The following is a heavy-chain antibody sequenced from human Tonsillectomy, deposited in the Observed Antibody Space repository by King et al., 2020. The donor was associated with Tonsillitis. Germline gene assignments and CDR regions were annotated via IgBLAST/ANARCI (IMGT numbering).Heavy chain of an antibody. Sequence: QLVQSGAEVKKPGASVKVSCKASGYTFTSYGISWLRQAPGQGLEWSGWLSAYNGCTDYAPKFQVRVTMTTDTSTSTAYMELRGLRSDDTAVYYCARDMWDLRMDVWGKGTTVTVSS. CDR2: LSAYNGCT. CDR1: GYTFTSYG. V-gene: IGHV1-18*01. J-gene: IGHJ6*03. CDR3: ARDMWDLRMDV. D-gene: IGHD1-26*01.